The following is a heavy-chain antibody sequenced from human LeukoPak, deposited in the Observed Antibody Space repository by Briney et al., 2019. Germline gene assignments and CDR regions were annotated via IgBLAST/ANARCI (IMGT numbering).Heavy chain of an antibody. CDR1: GFTFSDYY. CDR3: AKDLYSSSWYYFDY. V-gene: IGHV3-11*01. CDR2: ISSSGSTI. Sequence: GGSLRLSCAASGFTFSDYYMSWIRQAPGKGLEWVSYISSSGSTIYYADSVKGRFTISRDNSKNTLYLQMNSLRAEDTAVYYCAKDLYSSSWYYFDYWGQGTLVTVSS. J-gene: IGHJ4*02. D-gene: IGHD6-13*01.